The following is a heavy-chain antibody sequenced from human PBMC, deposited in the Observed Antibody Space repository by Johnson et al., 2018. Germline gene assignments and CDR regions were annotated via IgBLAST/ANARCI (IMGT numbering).Heavy chain of an antibody. CDR1: GFTFSSYA. V-gene: IGHV3-23*04. J-gene: IGHJ2*01. CDR3: ARETDWYFDL. Sequence: VQLVQSGGGLVQPGGSLRLSCAASGFTFSSYAMSWVRQAPGKGLQWVSGISGSGDYRYYADSVKGRFTISRDNAKNSLYVQMNSLRAEDTAVYYCARETDWYFDLWGRGTLVTVSS. CDR2: ISGSGDYR.